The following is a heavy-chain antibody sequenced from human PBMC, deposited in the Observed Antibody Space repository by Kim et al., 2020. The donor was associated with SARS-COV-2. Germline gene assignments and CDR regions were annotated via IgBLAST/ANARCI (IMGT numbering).Heavy chain of an antibody. CDR2: INPSGGST. V-gene: IGHV1-46*01. CDR3: ARERAVVVPAATDYYYYYGMDV. CDR1: GYTFTSYY. J-gene: IGHJ6*02. Sequence: ASVKVSCKASGYTFTSYYMHWVRQAPGQGLEWMGIINPSGGSTSYAQKFQGRVTMTRDTSTSTVYMELRSLRSADTAVYYCARERAVVVPAATDYYYYYGMDVWGQGSTVTVSS. D-gene: IGHD2-2*01.